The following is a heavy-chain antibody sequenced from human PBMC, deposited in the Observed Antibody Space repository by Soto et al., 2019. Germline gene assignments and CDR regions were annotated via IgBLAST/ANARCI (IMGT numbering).Heavy chain of an antibody. J-gene: IGHJ4*02. CDR1: GFTVSSNY. CDR2: IYSGGST. CDR3: AAGYSSKKPPWY. V-gene: IGHV3-53*02. D-gene: IGHD6-13*01. Sequence: EVQLVETGGGLIQPGGSLRLSCAASGFTVSSNYMSWVRQAPGKGLEWVSVIYSGGSTYYADSVKGRFTISRDNSKNTLYLQMNSLRAEDTAVYYGAAGYSSKKPPWYWGQGTLVTVSS.